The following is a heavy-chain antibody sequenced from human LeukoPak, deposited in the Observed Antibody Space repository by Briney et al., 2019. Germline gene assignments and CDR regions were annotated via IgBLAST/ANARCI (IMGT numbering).Heavy chain of an antibody. J-gene: IGHJ6*02. V-gene: IGHV1-8*01. CDR2: MNPNSGNT. CDR3: ARGMGYSYGYYYYYGMDV. CDR1: GYTFTSYD. Sequence: GASVKVSCKASGYTFTSYDINWVRQATGQGLEWMGWMNPNSGNTGYAQKFQGRVTMTRNTSISTAYMELSSLRSEDTAVYYCARGMGYSYGYYYYYGMDVWGQGTTVTVSS. D-gene: IGHD5-18*01.